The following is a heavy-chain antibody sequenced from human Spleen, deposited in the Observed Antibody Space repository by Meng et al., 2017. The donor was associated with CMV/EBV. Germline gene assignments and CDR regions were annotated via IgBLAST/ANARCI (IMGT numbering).Heavy chain of an antibody. CDR1: FSLSTLGVG. D-gene: IGHD3-22*01. CDR2: IYWNDDK. J-gene: IGHJ4*02. V-gene: IGHV2-5*01. CDR3: AHTYYYDSSGYSYFDY. Sequence: FSLSTLGVGVGCIRQPPGKALEWLALIYWNDDKRYSPSLKSRLTITKDTSKNQVVLTMTNMDPVDTATYYCAHTYYYDSSGYSYFDYWGRGTLVTVSS.